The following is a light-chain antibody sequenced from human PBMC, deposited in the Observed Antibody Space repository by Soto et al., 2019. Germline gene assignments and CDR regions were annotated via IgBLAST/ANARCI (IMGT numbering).Light chain of an antibody. CDR3: SSYTSGTTLKV. V-gene: IGLV2-14*01. J-gene: IGLJ2*01. Sequence: QSALTQPASVSGSPGQSITISCTGTSSDVGGYNYVSWYQQHPGKAPKLMIYDVSNRPSGISNRFSGSKSGNTASLTISGRQAEDEADYYCSSYTSGTTLKVFGGGTKLTVL. CDR1: SSDVGGYNY. CDR2: DVS.